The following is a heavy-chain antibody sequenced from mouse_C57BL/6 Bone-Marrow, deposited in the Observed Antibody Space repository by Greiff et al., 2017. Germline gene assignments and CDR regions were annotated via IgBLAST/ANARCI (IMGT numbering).Heavy chain of an antibody. V-gene: IGHV1-19*01. Sequence: EVQLQQSGPVLVKPGASVKMSCKASGYTFTDYYMNWGKQSHGKSLKWIGVINPYNGGTSYNQKFKGKATLTVDKSSSTAYMELNRLTSEDSAVYYCARLGTTVFDHRGPGPTLPGSP. J-gene: IGHJ2*01. D-gene: IGHD1-1*01. CDR1: GYTFTDYY. CDR2: INPYNGGT. CDR3: ARLGTTVFDH.